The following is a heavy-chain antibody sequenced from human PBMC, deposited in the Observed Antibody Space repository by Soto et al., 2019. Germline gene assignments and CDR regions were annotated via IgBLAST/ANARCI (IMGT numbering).Heavy chain of an antibody. CDR1: GGSISSHY. D-gene: IGHD3-10*01. CDR2: IYYSGNT. V-gene: IGHV4-59*11. Sequence: SETLSLTCTVSGGSISSHYWYWIRQPPGKGLEWIGYIYYSGNTNYNPSLMSRVTLSVDASKNQFSLKLTSVTAADTAVYYCAKGDTNMVPDYWGQGTLVTVSS. J-gene: IGHJ4*02. CDR3: AKGDTNMVPDY.